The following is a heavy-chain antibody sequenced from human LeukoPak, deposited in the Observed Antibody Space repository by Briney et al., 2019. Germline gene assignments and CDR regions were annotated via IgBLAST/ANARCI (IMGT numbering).Heavy chain of an antibody. CDR1: GYTFTNYD. CDR2: MNPNSGNT. J-gene: IGHJ6*03. CDR3: ARGVGATTAPYYYYMDV. V-gene: IGHV1-8*01. Sequence: ASVKVSCKASGYTFTNYDINWVRQATGQGLEWMGWMNPNSGNTGYAQKFQGRVTMTRNTSISTAYMELSSLRSEDTAVYYCARGVGATTAPYYYYMDVWGKGTTVTVSS. D-gene: IGHD1-26*01.